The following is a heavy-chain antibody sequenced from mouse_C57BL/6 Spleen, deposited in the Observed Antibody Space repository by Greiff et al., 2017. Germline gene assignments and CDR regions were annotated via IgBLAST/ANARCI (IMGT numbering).Heavy chain of an antibody. CDR1: GYTFTEYT. V-gene: IGHV1-62-2*01. CDR3: ARHEDDYDEGYYAMDY. J-gene: IGHJ4*01. CDR2: FYPGSGSI. D-gene: IGHD2-4*01. Sequence: VQLQESGAELVKPGASVKLSCKASGYTFTEYTIHWVKQRSGQGLEWIGWFYPGSGSIKYNEKFKDKATLTADKSSSTVYMELSRLTSEDAAVYFCARHEDDYDEGYYAMDYWGQGTSVTVSS.